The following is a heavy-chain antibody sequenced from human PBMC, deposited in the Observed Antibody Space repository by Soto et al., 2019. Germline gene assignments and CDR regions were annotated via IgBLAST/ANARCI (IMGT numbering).Heavy chain of an antibody. CDR3: AREDYGDYAGYYGMDV. CDR2: IIPIFGTA. Sequence: SVKVSCKASGGTFSSYAIGWVRQAPGQGLEWMGGIIPIFGTANYAQKFQGRVTITADESTSTAYMELSSLRSEDTAVYYCAREDYGDYAGYYGMDVWGQGTTVTVSS. CDR1: GGTFSSYA. V-gene: IGHV1-69*13. J-gene: IGHJ6*02. D-gene: IGHD4-17*01.